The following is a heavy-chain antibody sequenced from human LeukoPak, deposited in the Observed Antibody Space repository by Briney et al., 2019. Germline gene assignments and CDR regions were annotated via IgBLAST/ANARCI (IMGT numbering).Heavy chain of an antibody. J-gene: IGHJ3*02. CDR3: ARDLREHGFFDI. Sequence: GGSLRLSCAASGFTVSRNYMSWVRQAPGKGLEWVSEIYSDGSTYYAASVKGRFSISRDNSKNTVHLQMKSLRAEDTAVYYCARDLREHGFFDIGGQGTMFPVSS. V-gene: IGHV3-53*01. CDR2: IYSDGST. CDR1: GFTVSRNY. D-gene: IGHD1-26*01.